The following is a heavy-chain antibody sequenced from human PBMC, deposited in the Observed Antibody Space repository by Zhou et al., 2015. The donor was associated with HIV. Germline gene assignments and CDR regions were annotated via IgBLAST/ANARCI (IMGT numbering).Heavy chain of an antibody. Sequence: QVQLVQSGAEVKKPGSSVKVSCKASGGTFSSYAISWVRQAPGQGLEWMGGIIPIFGTANYAQKFQGRVTITADESTSTAYMELSSLRSEDTAVYYCAREFGYCSSTSCPGSHWGQGNPGHRLL. J-gene: IGHJ4*02. CDR3: AREFGYCSSTSCPGSH. CDR1: GGTFSSYA. CDR2: IIPIFGTA. D-gene: IGHD2-2*01. V-gene: IGHV1-69*12.